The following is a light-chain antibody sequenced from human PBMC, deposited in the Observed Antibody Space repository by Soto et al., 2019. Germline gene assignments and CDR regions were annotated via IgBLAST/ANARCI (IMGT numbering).Light chain of an antibody. CDR3: QQLNSYPLT. CDR1: QDISNF. CDR2: AAS. J-gene: IGKJ4*01. Sequence: QLTQSPSSLSASVGDRVTIACRASQDISNFLAWYQHKPGKAPKLLIYAASTLQSGVPSRFSGSGSGTDFTLTISSLQPEDFAIYYCQQLNSYPLTFGGGTKVEIK. V-gene: IGKV1-9*01.